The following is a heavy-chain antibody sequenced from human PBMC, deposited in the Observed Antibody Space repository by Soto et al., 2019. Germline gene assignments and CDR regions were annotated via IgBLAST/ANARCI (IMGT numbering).Heavy chain of an antibody. CDR2: IFYSGST. Sequence: QVQLQESGPGLVKPSETLSLTCTVSGGSVSSGSYSWSWMRQPPGKAPEWIAYIFYSGSTKYSPSLESGVTISVDTAKNKFSPKLRSMTAADTAVYYCASQRGGGIDYWGQGTLVTVSS. CDR3: ASQRGGGIDY. J-gene: IGHJ4*02. D-gene: IGHD2-15*01. CDR1: GGSVSSGSYS. V-gene: IGHV4-61*01.